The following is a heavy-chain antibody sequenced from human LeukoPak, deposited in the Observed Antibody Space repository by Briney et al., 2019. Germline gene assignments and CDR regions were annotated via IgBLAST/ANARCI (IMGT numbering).Heavy chain of an antibody. CDR2: INTNTGNP. V-gene: IGHV7-4-1*02. Sequence: ASVKVSCKASGGTFISYAMNWVRQAPGQGLEWMGWINTNTGNPTYAQGFTGRFVFSLDTSVSTAYLQISSLKAEDTAVYYCASFSGWSNYYYYGMDVWGQGTTVTASS. CDR3: ASFSGWSNYYYYGMDV. D-gene: IGHD6-19*01. J-gene: IGHJ6*02. CDR1: GGTFISYA.